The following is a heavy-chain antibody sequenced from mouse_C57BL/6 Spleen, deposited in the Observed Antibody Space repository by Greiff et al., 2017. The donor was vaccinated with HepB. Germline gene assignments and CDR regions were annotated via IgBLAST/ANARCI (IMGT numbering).Heavy chain of an antibody. D-gene: IGHD3-1*01. CDR2: ISDGGSYT. V-gene: IGHV5-4*03. J-gene: IGHJ3*01. CDR3: ARGGFFAY. CDR1: GFTFSSYA. Sequence: EVKLMESGGGLVKPGGSLKLSCAASGFTFSSYAMSWVRQTPEKRLEWVATISDGGSYTYYPDNVKGRFTISRDNAKNNLYLQMSHLKSEDTAMYYCARGGFFAYWGQGTLVTVSA.